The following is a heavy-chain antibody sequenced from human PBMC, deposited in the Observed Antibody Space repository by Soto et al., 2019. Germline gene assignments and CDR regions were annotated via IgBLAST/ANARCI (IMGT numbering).Heavy chain of an antibody. Sequence: LRLSCEVSGFTFSFYWMSWVRQAPGKGLEWVANINQDGSEINFVDSVKGRFTISRDNAKNLLYLQMNSLRVEDTAVYYCARDWSYSGFEDFWGQGTQVTVSS. CDR2: INQDGSEI. CDR1: GFTFSFYW. D-gene: IGHD5-12*01. CDR3: ARDWSYSGFEDF. V-gene: IGHV3-7*03. J-gene: IGHJ4*02.